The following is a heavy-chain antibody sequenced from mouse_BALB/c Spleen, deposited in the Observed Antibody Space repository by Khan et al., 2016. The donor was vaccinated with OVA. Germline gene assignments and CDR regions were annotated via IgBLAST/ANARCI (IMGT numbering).Heavy chain of an antibody. CDR2: IAPGSGSI. D-gene: IGHD1-1*02. CDR1: GYTFTSYW. CDR3: ARAIGGKVPLDY. J-gene: IGHJ2*01. V-gene: IGHV1S41*01. Sequence: DLVKPGASVKLSCKASGYTFTSYWINWIKQRPGQGLEWIGRIAPGSGSIYYNEMFKDKATLPVDTSSSTAYIQLNSLSSEDSAVYFCARAIGGKVPLDYWGQGTTLTVSS.